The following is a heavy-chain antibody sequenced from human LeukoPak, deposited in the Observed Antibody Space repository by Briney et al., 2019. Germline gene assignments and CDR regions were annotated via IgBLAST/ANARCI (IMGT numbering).Heavy chain of an antibody. CDR3: ARDAGYCSSTTCSADFDY. J-gene: IGHJ4*02. V-gene: IGHV1-2*02. CDR2: INPKSGGT. Sequence: GASVKVSCKASGYTFTGYYMHWVRQAPGQGHEWMGWINPKSGGTNYAQKFQGRVTMTRGTSISTAYMELSRLRSDDTAVYYCARDAGYCSSTTCSADFDYWGQGTLVTVSS. CDR1: GYTFTGYY. D-gene: IGHD2-2*01.